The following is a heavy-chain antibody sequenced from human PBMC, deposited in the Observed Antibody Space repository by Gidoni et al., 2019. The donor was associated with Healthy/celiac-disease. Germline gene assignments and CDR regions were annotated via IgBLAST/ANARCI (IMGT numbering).Heavy chain of an antibody. CDR1: GYSSSTYW. Sequence: EVQLVQSGAEVKKHGESLRISCKGSGYSSSTYWISWVRQMPGKGLEWMGRIYPSAAYSNYRRSFQVHVTISADTSLSTAYLQLSSLKASDTAMYYSARVSCDVVAATCRFDLWGQGTLVTVSA. J-gene: IGHJ5*02. CDR3: ARVSCDVVAATCRFDL. CDR2: IYPSAAYS. V-gene: IGHV5-10-1*03. D-gene: IGHD5-12*01.